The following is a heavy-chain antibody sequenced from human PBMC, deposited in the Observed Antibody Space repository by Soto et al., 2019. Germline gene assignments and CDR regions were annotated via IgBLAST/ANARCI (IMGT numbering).Heavy chain of an antibody. V-gene: IGHV4-39*01. CDR1: GGSISSSSYY. D-gene: IGHD6-13*01. CDR2: IYYSGST. Sequence: QLQLQESGPGLVKPSETLSLTCTVSGGSISSSSYYWGWIRQPPGKGLEWIGSIYYSGSTYYNPSFKSRFTISVDTSKNQFSLKLSSVTAADTAVYYCARHWAPSIAAAPGDGWFDPWGQGTLVTVSS. J-gene: IGHJ5*02. CDR3: ARHWAPSIAAAPGDGWFDP.